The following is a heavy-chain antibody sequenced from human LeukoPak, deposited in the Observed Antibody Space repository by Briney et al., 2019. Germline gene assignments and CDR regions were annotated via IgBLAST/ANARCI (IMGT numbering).Heavy chain of an antibody. V-gene: IGHV3-7*01. CDR3: VIFFFKKKPAYEMDV. Sequence: GGALRLSCAASAFTFSNYWMSWVRRAPGKGLEWVANINQDGSEKYYVDSVRGRSTISRDNAKNSLYLQMNSLRGEDTALYYCVIFFFKKKPAYEMDVWSQGTTVTVSS. CDR2: INQDGSEK. D-gene: IGHD2-21*01. J-gene: IGHJ6*02. CDR1: AFTFSNYW.